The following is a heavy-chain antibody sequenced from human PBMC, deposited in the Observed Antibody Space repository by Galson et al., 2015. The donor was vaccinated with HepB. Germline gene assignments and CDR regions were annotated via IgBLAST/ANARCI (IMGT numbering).Heavy chain of an antibody. V-gene: IGHV3-15*01. J-gene: IGHJ6*02. Sequence: SLRLSCAASGFTFSNAWMSWVRQAPGKGLEWVGRIKSKTDGGTTDYAAPVKGRFTISRDDSKNTLYLQMNSLKTEDTAVYYCTTRSVPRGNRKFPNYYYYGMDVWGQGTTVTVSS. CDR3: TTRSVPRGNRKFPNYYYYGMDV. D-gene: IGHD1-14*01. CDR1: GFTFSNAW. CDR2: IKSKTDGGTT.